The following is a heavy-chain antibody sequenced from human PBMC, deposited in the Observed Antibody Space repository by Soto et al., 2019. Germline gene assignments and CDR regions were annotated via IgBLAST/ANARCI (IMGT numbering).Heavy chain of an antibody. CDR2: IYHNGET. J-gene: IGHJ6*02. CDR1: GDSITAYY. Sequence: QMQLQESGPGLVKPSETLSLICSVSGDSITAYYLSWLRQSPGKELEWIGYIYHNGETNYNPSPKSRVTISAATSKTQFSLRLSSVTAADTGVYFCASDKGGEFLKGSGMDVWGQGTTVIVSS. D-gene: IGHD3-10*01. V-gene: IGHV4-59*01. CDR3: ASDKGGEFLKGSGMDV.